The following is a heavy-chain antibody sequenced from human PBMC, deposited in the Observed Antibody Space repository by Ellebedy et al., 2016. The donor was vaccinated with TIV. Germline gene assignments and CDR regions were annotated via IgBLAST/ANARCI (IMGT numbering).Heavy chain of an antibody. CDR2: MNQAGSAK. CDR3: ATDGSYGDYRSPTHAFEV. J-gene: IGHJ3*01. CDR1: GFSFRNYW. Sequence: GGSLRLSCGASGFSFRNYWMSWVRQAPGKGLEWVANMNQAGSAKYYVDSVKGRFTISRDNAKNSMYLQMNSLRAEDTAVYYCATDGSYGDYRSPTHAFEVWGQGTMVTVSS. V-gene: IGHV3-7*01. D-gene: IGHD4-17*01.